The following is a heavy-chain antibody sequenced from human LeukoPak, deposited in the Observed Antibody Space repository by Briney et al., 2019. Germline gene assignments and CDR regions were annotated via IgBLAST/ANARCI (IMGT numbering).Heavy chain of an antibody. J-gene: IGHJ4*02. CDR3: ARDGGGLDY. Sequence: GGSLRLSCAASGFSFGIYWMSWVRQAPGKGPEWVAYIQQDGSETYYADSVKGRFTISRDNAKNSLHLQMNSLRVEDTAVYYCARDGGGLDYWGQGTQVTVSS. V-gene: IGHV3-7*01. CDR1: GFSFGIYW. CDR2: IQQDGSET. D-gene: IGHD3-16*01.